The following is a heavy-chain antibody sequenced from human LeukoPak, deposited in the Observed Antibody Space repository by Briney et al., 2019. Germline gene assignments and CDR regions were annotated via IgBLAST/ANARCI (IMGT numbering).Heavy chain of an antibody. D-gene: IGHD2-21*01. V-gene: IGHV4-38-2*02. CDR3: ARVIAASNWFDP. J-gene: IGHJ5*02. CDR2: IYHSGST. CDR1: GYSISSGYY. Sequence: SETLSLTCTVSGYSISSGYYWCWIRQPPGKGLERIGSIYHSGSTYYNPSLKSRVTISVDTSKNQFSLKLSSVTAADTAVYYCARVIAASNWFDPWGQGTLVTVSS.